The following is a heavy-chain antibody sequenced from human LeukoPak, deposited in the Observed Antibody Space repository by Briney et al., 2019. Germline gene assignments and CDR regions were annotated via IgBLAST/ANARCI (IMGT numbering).Heavy chain of an antibody. CDR2: INLKTGGT. CDR1: LGTLSNYA. Sequence: GASVKVSRMASLGTLSNYAISWVRPAPGQGREWMGWINLKTGGTKYLPQFEGRVTMTRNTSITTIYMERSRLRSDDTAVYYCARDVYGHYNLVYYTDVWGKGSTVTIYS. V-gene: IGHV1-2*02. CDR3: ARDVYGHYNLVYYTDV. D-gene: IGHD4-17*01. J-gene: IGHJ6*03.